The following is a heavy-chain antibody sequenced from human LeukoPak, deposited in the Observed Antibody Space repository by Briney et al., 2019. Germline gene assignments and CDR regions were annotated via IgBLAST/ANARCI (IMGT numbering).Heavy chain of an antibody. J-gene: IGHJ4*02. CDR1: GFTFSSYG. CDR3: AKDHGSMIVVVITPFDY. D-gene: IGHD3-22*01. V-gene: IGHV3-33*06. CDR2: IWYDGSNK. Sequence: PGGSLRLSCAASGFTFSSYGMHWVRQAPGKGLEWVAVIWYDGSNKYYADSVKGRFTISRDNSKNTLYLQMNSLRAEDTAVYYCAKDHGSMIVVVITPFDYWGQGTLVTVSS.